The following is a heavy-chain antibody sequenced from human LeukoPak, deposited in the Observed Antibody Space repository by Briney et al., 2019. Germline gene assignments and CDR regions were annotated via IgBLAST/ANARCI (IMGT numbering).Heavy chain of an antibody. CDR1: GYTFTSYD. CDR3: AREIRDYGSGIFDP. J-gene: IGHJ5*02. D-gene: IGHD3-10*01. Sequence: ASVKVSCKASGYTFTSYDINWVRQATGQGLEWMGWMNPNSGNTGYAQKFQGRVTITRNTSISTAYMELSSLRSEDTAVYYCAREIRDYGSGIFDPWGQGTLVTVSS. V-gene: IGHV1-8*03. CDR2: MNPNSGNT.